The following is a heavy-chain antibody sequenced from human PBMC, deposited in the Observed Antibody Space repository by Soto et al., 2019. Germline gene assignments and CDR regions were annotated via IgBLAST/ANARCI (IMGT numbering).Heavy chain of an antibody. J-gene: IGHJ4*02. D-gene: IGHD4-4*01. CDR1: GGTFSNYP. Sequence: SVKVSCKASGGTFSNYPISWVRQAPGQGLEWMGGIIPIFGTVNYAQKFQGRVTITADESTSTAYMELSSLKSEDTAVYYCARYDYNGYYFDYWGQGTLVTVSS. V-gene: IGHV1-69*13. CDR2: IIPIFGTV. CDR3: ARYDYNGYYFDY.